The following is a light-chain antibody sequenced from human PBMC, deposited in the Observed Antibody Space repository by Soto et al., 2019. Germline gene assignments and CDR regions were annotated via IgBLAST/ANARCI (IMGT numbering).Light chain of an antibody. CDR2: EVS. J-gene: IGLJ3*02. CDR3: CTYTSNSTPV. Sequence: QSALTQPASVSGSPGQSITISCAGTNSDVGGYNYVSWYQQHPGKAPKLMIYEVSNRPSGVSNRFSGSKSGNTASLTISGLRAEDEADYYCCTYTSNSTPVFGGGTKLTVL. V-gene: IGLV2-14*01. CDR1: NSDVGGYNY.